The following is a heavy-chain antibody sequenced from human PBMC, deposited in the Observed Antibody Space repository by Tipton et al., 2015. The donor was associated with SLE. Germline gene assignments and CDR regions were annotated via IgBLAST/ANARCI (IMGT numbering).Heavy chain of an antibody. CDR2: IWHDGDNK. D-gene: IGHD3-3*01. CDR3: AGGGVGSGGFDF. CDR1: GVTFFEHA. J-gene: IGHJ4*02. Sequence: SLRLSCAVSGVTFFEHAIHWVRQVPGKGLEWVDYIWHDGDNKYYTDSVKGRFTVSRDKSKNTVYLEMNSLTAEDPAVYYCAGGGVGSGGFDFWGQGTLVTVSS. V-gene: IGHV3-33*08.